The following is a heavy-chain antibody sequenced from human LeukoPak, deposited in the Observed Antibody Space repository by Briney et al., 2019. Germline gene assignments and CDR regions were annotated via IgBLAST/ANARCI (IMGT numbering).Heavy chain of an antibody. J-gene: IGHJ5*02. CDR3: ARTESGP. CDR1: GDSVSSNRAA. D-gene: IGHD2-21*02. Sequence: SQTLSLTCAISGDSVSSNRAAWNWIRQSPSRGLEWLGRTYYRSRWYYDYAVSVKSRMTISPDTSKNQFSLHLNSVTPEDTAVYYCARTESGPWGQGTLVTVSS. V-gene: IGHV6-1*01. CDR2: TYYRSRWYY.